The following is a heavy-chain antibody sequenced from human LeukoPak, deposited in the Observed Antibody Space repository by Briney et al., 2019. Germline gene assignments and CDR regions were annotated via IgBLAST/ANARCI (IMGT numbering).Heavy chain of an antibody. CDR1: GFIFSDYY. CDR3: ARAEGSGSSFYYYYYYMDV. Sequence: GGSLRLSCAASGFIFSDYYMTWIRQAPGKGLEWVSYISTSGSTIYYADSVKGRFTISRDNAKNSLYLQMDSLRAEDTAVYYCARAEGSGSSFYYYYYYMDVWGKGTTVTVSS. V-gene: IGHV3-11*04. D-gene: IGHD6-6*01. CDR2: ISTSGSTI. J-gene: IGHJ6*03.